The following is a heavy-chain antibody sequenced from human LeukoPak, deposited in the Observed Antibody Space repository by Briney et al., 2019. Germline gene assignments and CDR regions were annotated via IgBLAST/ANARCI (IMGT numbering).Heavy chain of an antibody. V-gene: IGHV4-34*01. D-gene: IGHD3-10*01. Sequence: PSETLSLTCAVYGGSFSGYYWSWIRQPPGKGLEWIGEINHSGSTNYNPSLKSRVTISVDTSKNQFSLKLSSVTAADTAVYYCARGIGYYYGSGSYYTYYYYYGMDVWGQGTTVTVSS. CDR2: INHSGST. J-gene: IGHJ6*02. CDR3: ARGIGYYYGSGSYYTYYYYYGMDV. CDR1: GGSFSGYY.